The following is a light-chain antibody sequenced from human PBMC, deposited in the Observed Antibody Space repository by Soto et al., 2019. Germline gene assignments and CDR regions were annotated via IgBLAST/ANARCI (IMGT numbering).Light chain of an antibody. CDR1: SSDVATYNS. CDR2: DVS. Sequence: QSVLTQPASVSGSPGQSITISCTGTSSDVATYNSVSWYQQHPSKAPKLLIYDVSNRPSGVSYRCSGSKPGSTASQTISGLHAEDEADYYCTSHTISNSIVVGTGTKLTV. J-gene: IGLJ1*01. CDR3: TSHTISNSIV. V-gene: IGLV2-14*01.